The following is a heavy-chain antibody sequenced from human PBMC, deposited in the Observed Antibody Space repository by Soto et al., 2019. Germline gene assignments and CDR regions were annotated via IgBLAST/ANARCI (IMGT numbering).Heavy chain of an antibody. CDR1: GFSFRTYS. V-gene: IGHV3-23*01. CDR3: ATMNGYFEY. J-gene: IGHJ4*02. D-gene: IGHD3-22*01. Sequence: GFSFRTYSMGWVRQTPGKGLEWVSAITATGDRTYYADSVTGRSTISRDNSKKTHYLQMTSLRAEDTAMYYCATMNGYFEYWGQGTPVTVSS. CDR2: ITATGDRT.